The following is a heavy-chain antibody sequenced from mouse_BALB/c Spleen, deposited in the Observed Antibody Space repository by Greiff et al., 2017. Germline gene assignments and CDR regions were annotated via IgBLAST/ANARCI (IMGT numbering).Heavy chain of an antibody. D-gene: IGHD1-1*01. CDR2: ISTYYGNT. Sequence: QVQLQQSGPELVRPGVSVKISCKGSGYTFTDYAMHWVKQSHAKSLEWIGVISTYYGNTNYNQKFKGKATMTVDKSSSTAYMELARLTSEDSAIYYGARDYGSSYYYAMDYWGQGTSVTVSS. CDR3: ARDYGSSYYYAMDY. CDR1: GYTFTDYA. V-gene: IGHV1-67*01. J-gene: IGHJ4*01.